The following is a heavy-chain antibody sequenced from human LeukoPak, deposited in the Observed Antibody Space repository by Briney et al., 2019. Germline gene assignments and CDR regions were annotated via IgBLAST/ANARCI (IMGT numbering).Heavy chain of an antibody. V-gene: IGHV3-21*01. D-gene: IGHD3-10*01. CDR3: ARDPTTYGSGSYYYYFAY. CDR1: GFTFSSYS. J-gene: IGHJ4*02. Sequence: GGSLRLSCAASGFTFSSYSMNWVRQAPGKGLEWVSSISSSSIYIYYADSVKGRFTTSRDNAKNSLFLQMNSLRAEDTAVYFCARDPTTYGSGSYYYYFAYWGQGTLATVSS. CDR2: ISSSSIYI.